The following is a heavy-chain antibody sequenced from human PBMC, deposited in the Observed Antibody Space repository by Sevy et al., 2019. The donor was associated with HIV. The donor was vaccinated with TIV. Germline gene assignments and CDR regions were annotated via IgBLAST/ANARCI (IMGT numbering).Heavy chain of an antibody. CDR3: ARVRSXYANXAXXX. CDR2: VYYTGST. CDR1: XXXISSYY. D-gene: IGHD5-12*01. J-gene: IGHJ3*01. Sequence: SETLSLTXTVSXXXISSYYWSWIRXPPGKGLEWIGYVYYTGSTSSNSSLKSRVTISIDTSKNQFSLKLNSVTAADTAVYYCARVRSXYANXAXXXXXXGTMVTXSS. V-gene: IGHV4-59*01.